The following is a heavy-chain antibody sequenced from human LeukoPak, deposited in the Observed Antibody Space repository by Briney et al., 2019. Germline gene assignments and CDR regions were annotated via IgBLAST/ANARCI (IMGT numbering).Heavy chain of an antibody. CDR3: ARGIWYFDL. CDR2: INPNSGGT. Sequence: ASVKVSCKASGYTFTSYDINWVRQATGQGLEWMGWINPNSGGTNYAQKFQGRVTMTRDTSISTAYMELSRLRSDDTAVYYCARGIWYFDLWGRGTLVTVSS. CDR1: GYTFTSYD. V-gene: IGHV1-2*02. J-gene: IGHJ2*01. D-gene: IGHD3-10*01.